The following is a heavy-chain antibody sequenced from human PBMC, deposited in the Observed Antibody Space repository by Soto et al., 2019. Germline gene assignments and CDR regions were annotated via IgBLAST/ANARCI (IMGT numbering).Heavy chain of an antibody. Sequence: QVQLVQSGAEVKKPGASVKVSCKASGYTFTGYYMHWVRQAPGQGLEWMGWINPNSGGTNYAQKFQGRVTMTRDTSISTAYMELSRLRYDATAVYYCARSEPDIVVVVAASYYYGMDVWGQGTTVTVSS. V-gene: IGHV1-2*02. J-gene: IGHJ6*02. D-gene: IGHD2-15*01. CDR3: ARSEPDIVVVVAASYYYGMDV. CDR1: GYTFTGYY. CDR2: INPNSGGT.